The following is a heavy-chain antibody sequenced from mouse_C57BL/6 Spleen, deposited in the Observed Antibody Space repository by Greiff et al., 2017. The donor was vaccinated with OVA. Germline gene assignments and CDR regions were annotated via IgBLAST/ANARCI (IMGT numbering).Heavy chain of an antibody. CDR1: GYSFTSYY. CDR2: IYPGSGNT. V-gene: IGHV1-66*01. J-gene: IGHJ3*01. Sequence: QVQLKESGPELVKPGASVKISCKASGYSFTSYYIHWVKQRPGQGLEWIGWIYPGSGNTKYNEKFKGKATLTADTSSGTAYMQLSSLTSEDSAVYYCARGGAGPFAYWGQGTLVTVSA. CDR3: ARGGAGPFAY.